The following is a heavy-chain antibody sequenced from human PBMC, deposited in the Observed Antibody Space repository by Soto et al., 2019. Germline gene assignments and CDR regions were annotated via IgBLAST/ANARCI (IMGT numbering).Heavy chain of an antibody. V-gene: IGHV5-10-1*01. CDR2: IDPSDSYI. Sequence: ESLTISCKPSGYTFSSHWISWVRQVPGRGLQWMGNIDPSDSYINYNPAFRGHVTFSVDKSSSTAYLHWSSLGPSDTAIYYCARHGAAIWLGYWGQGTLVTVSS. CDR1: GYTFSSHW. D-gene: IGHD6-19*01. CDR3: ARHGAAIWLGY. J-gene: IGHJ4*02.